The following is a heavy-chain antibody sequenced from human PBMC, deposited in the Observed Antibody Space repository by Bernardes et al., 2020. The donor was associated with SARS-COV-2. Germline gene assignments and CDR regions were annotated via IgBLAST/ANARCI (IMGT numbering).Heavy chain of an antibody. V-gene: IGHV1-2*04. Sequence: ASVKVSCKASGYTFTGYYMHWVRQAPGQGLEWMGWINPNSGGTNYAQKFQGWVTMTRDTSISTAYMELSRLRSDDTAVYYCARDRTYYDFWSGYYYYYYYGMVVWGQGATVTVTS. J-gene: IGHJ6*02. CDR1: GYTFTGYY. CDR2: INPNSGGT. CDR3: ARDRTYYDFWSGYYYYYYYGMVV. D-gene: IGHD3-3*01.